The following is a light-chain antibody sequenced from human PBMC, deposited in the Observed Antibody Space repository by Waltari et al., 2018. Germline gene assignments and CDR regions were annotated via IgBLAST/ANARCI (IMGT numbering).Light chain of an antibody. Sequence: QSALTQPASVSGSLGQSISISCIGTSSDIGAYNHVSWYQQHPGKVPKLLIYEVSNRPSGVSDRFSGSKSGNTASLTISGLQAEDEADYNCSSYTTTTAWVFGGGTELTVL. CDR2: EVS. V-gene: IGLV2-14*01. CDR3: SSYTTTTAWV. CDR1: SSDIGAYNH. J-gene: IGLJ3*02.